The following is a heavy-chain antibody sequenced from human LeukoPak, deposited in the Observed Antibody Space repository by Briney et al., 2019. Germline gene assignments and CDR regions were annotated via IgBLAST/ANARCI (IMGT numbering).Heavy chain of an antibody. CDR1: GFRFDDYG. D-gene: IGHD2-2*01. Sequence: GGSLRLSCAASGFRFDDYGMSWVRHVPGKGLEWVSGTNWDGASTGYADSVKGRFTISRDNVKNFLYLQMNSLRVEDTALYFCGRVYCSTTSCYDYYDYYMDVWGKGTTVTISS. V-gene: IGHV3-20*04. CDR3: GRVYCSTTSCYDYYDYYMDV. CDR2: TNWDGAST. J-gene: IGHJ6*03.